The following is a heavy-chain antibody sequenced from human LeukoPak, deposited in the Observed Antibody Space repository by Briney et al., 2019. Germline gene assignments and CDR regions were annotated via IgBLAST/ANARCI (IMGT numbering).Heavy chain of an antibody. V-gene: IGHV1-69*13. CDR3: ASVISYYDLLTGFHNVNYFDF. J-gene: IGHJ4*02. CDR2: SIPVFGTP. CDR1: GGTFTGYA. D-gene: IGHD3-9*01. Sequence: GASVNVSCKASGGTFTGYALSWVRQAPGQGLEWMGGSIPVFGTPTYAQNFQGRITITADESTSTAYMELSSLRSEDTAVYYCASVISYYDLLTGFHNVNYFDFWGQGTLVTVSS.